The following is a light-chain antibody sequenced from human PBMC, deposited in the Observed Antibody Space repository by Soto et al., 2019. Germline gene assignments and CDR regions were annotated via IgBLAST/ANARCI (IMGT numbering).Light chain of an antibody. CDR2: AAS. J-gene: IGKJ1*01. CDR3: QQTYRVPWT. V-gene: IGKV1-39*01. CDR1: QSINNY. Sequence: DIQMTQSPSSLSASVGDRVTITCRASQSINNYLNWFQQKSGRGPTLQIYAASTWESGVPSRFTGRGSGTDFTLTIDHLQPDDFATYDCQQTYRVPWTFGEVTKVET.